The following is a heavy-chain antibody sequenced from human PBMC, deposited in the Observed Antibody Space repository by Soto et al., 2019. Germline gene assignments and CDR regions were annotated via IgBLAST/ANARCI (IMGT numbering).Heavy chain of an antibody. V-gene: IGHV3-30*03. CDR1: GFTFSSYG. CDR3: ATNTGYSGGALYYYYMDV. J-gene: IGHJ6*03. D-gene: IGHD5-12*01. CDR2: ISYDGSNK. Sequence: QVQLVESGGGVVQPGRSLRLSCAASGFTFSSYGMHWVRQAPGKGLEWVAVISYDGSNKYYADSVKGRFTISRDNSKNTLYLQMNSLRAEDTAVYYCATNTGYSGGALYYYYMDVWCKGTTVTVSS.